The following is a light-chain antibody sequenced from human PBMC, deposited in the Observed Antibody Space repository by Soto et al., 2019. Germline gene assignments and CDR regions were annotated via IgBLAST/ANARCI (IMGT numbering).Light chain of an antibody. Sequence: QSVLTQPPSVSAAPGQKVTISCSGSSSNIGNNYVSWYQQLPGTAPKLLIYDNNKRPSGIPDRFSGSKSGTSATLDITGLQTGDEADYYCATWDGSLPAEVFGGGTKLTVL. J-gene: IGLJ2*01. CDR1: SSNIGNNY. CDR3: ATWDGSLPAEV. CDR2: DNN. V-gene: IGLV1-51*01.